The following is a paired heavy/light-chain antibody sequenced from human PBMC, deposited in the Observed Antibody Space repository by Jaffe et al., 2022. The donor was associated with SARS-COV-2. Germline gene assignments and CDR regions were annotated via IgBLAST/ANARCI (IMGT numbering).Light chain of an antibody. Sequence: DIQMTQSPSTLSASVGDTVTITCRASQSISSWLAWYQQKPGKVPKLLIYRASTLESGVPSTFSGSGSGTEFTLTISSLQPDDFATYYCQHYNSHFVTFGQGTKVEIK. CDR1: QSISSW. CDR2: RAS. J-gene: IGKJ1*01. V-gene: IGKV1-5*03. CDR3: QHYNSHFVT.
Heavy chain of an antibody. CDR2: IYSSGNT. V-gene: IGHV4-39*01. D-gene: IGHD1-20*01. Sequence: QLQLQESGPRLVKPSETLSLTCTVSGGSISTNNYFWGWIRQPPGKGLEWIGTIYSSGNTYYNPSLKSRVTMSVDTSKSQFSLNLNSVTAADTALYYCARPINWNPDDAFHIWGHGTMVTVSS. CDR3: ARPINWNPDDAFHI. J-gene: IGHJ3*02. CDR1: GGSISTNNYF.